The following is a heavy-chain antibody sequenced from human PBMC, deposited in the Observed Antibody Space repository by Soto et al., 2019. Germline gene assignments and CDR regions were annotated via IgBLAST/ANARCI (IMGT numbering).Heavy chain of an antibody. CDR3: ARADCSGGSCYSIARWFDH. J-gene: IGHJ5*02. V-gene: IGHV4-31*03. D-gene: IGHD2-15*01. Sequence: QVQLQESGPGLVKPSQTLSLTCTVSGGSISSGGYYWSWIRQHPGKGLEWIGNIYYSGSTYYNPSIKSRVTISVDTSKNQFSLKPSSVNAADTAVYYCARADCSGGSCYSIARWFDHWGKGTLVTVSS. CDR1: GGSISSGGYY. CDR2: IYYSGST.